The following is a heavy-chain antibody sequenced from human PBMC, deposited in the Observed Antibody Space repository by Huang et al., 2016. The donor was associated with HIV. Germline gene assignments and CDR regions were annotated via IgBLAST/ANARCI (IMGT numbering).Heavy chain of an antibody. CDR1: TFTFGAYW. CDR3: ATKTAAMDI. Sequence: VESGGRLVQPGGSIRLSCVGSTFTFGAYWMSWVRQSPGKGMEWVDNIKQDESEKYYVESVKGRFNISRDNAKKVLFLEMNNVRVEDTATYHCATKTAAMDIWGQGTTVTVS. D-gene: IGHD1-7*01. J-gene: IGHJ6*02. V-gene: IGHV3-7*01. CDR2: IKQDESEK.